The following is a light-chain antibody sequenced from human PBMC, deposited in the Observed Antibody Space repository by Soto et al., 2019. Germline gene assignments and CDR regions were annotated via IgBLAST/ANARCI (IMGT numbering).Light chain of an antibody. CDR2: EVS. V-gene: IGLV2-14*01. Sequence: LTQPASVSGSPGQSITISCTGTSSDVGGYNYDSWYQQHPGKAPKLKIYEVSNRPSGVSNRFSGSKSGNTASLTTSGLQAEDEADYYCSSYTSSSTPYVFGTGTKVTVL. CDR3: SSYTSSSTPYV. J-gene: IGLJ1*01. CDR1: SSDVGGYNY.